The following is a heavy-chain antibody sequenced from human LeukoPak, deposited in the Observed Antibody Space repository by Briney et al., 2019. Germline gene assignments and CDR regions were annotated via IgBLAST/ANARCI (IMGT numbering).Heavy chain of an antibody. J-gene: IGHJ1*01. CDR1: GGSFSGYY. V-gene: IGHV4-34*01. Sequence: SETLSLTCAVYGGSFSGYYWSWIRQPPGKGLEWIGEINHSGSTNYNPSLKSRVTISVDTSKNQFSLTLSSVTAADTAVYYCARGETYYDYVWGSYRYARTGYFQHWGQGTLVTVSS. CDR3: ARGETYYDYVWGSYRYARTGYFQH. CDR2: INHSGST. D-gene: IGHD3-16*02.